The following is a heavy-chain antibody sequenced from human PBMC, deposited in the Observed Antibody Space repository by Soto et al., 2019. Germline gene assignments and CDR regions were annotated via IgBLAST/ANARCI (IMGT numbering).Heavy chain of an antibody. Sequence: ASVKVSRKTAGYTFTNYGISWVRQAPGQGLEWMGWISGYNGNTNYAQKFQGRVTMTTDTSTNTAYMELNSLRAEDTAVYYCARDRSLRSSWPVAYYGMDVWGQGTTVTVSS. CDR3: ARDRSLRSSWPVAYYGMDV. CDR1: GYTFTNYG. D-gene: IGHD6-13*01. CDR2: ISGYNGNT. V-gene: IGHV1-18*04. J-gene: IGHJ6*02.